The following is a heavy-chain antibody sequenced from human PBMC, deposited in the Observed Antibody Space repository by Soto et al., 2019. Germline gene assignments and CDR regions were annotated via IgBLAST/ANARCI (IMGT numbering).Heavy chain of an antibody. CDR1: GYTFTSYD. J-gene: IGHJ4*02. CDR3: TRARPPSTSSEIRCLGY. D-gene: IGHD3-16*01. Sequence: ASVKVSCKASGYTFTSYDINWVRQATGQGLEWMGWMNPNSGNTGYAQKFQGRVTMTRNTSISTAYLELSSLRSEDTAIYYCTRARPPSTSSEIRCLGYWGQGTLVTVSS. CDR2: MNPNSGNT. V-gene: IGHV1-8*01.